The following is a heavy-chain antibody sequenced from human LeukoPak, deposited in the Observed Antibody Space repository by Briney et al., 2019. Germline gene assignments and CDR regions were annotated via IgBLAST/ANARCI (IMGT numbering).Heavy chain of an antibody. CDR2: ISSSSSYI. V-gene: IGHV3-21*01. CDR1: GFTFNTYI. CDR3: ARGRIAAAGQHPDFDY. D-gene: IGHD6-13*01. J-gene: IGHJ4*02. Sequence: GGSLRLSCAASGFTFNTYIMTWVRQAPGKGLEWVSSISSSSSYIYYADSVKGRFTISRDNAKNSLYLQMNSLRAEDTAVYYCARGRIAAAGQHPDFDYWGQGTLVTVSS.